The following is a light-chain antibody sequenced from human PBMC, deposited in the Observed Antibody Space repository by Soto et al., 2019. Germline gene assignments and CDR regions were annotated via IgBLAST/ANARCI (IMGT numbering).Light chain of an antibody. V-gene: IGKV1-5*03. CDR3: QQYNSYSWT. CDR2: KAS. Sequence: IQLTQSPSTLSASLGDRVTITCRASQSISSWLAWYQQKPGKAPKLLIYKASSLESGVPSRFRGSGSGTDFTLTISSLKPDDFETYYCQQYNSYSWTFGQGTKVDIK. CDR1: QSISSW. J-gene: IGKJ1*01.